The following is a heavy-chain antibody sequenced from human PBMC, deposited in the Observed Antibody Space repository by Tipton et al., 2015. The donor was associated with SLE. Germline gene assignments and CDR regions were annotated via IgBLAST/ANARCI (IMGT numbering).Heavy chain of an antibody. D-gene: IGHD3-10*01. CDR1: GFTFNRYW. CDR2: IDSDGTIT. J-gene: IGHJ4*02. CDR3: ARIHYYGSGSRDY. V-gene: IGHV3-74*01. Sequence: GSLRLSCAASGFTFNRYWMHWVRQAPGEGLMWVSRIDSDGTITNYADTVKGRFTISRDNAKDTLYLQMNSLRAEDTAVYYCARIHYYGSGSRDYWGQGTLVTVSS.